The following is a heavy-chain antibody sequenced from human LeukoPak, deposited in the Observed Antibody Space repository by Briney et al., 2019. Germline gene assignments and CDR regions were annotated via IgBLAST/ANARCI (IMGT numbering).Heavy chain of an antibody. V-gene: IGHV3-53*01. Sequence: GGSLRLSCAASGFTVSSSPINWVRQAPGRGLEWVSVITSGGNTYYADSVKGRFTTSRDNSKNTLYVQMNSLRAEDTAIYYCARGRGYRDYDRPLDYWGQGTLVTVSS. CDR1: GFTVSSSP. D-gene: IGHD5-12*01. CDR3: ARGRGYRDYDRPLDY. CDR2: ITSGGNT. J-gene: IGHJ4*02.